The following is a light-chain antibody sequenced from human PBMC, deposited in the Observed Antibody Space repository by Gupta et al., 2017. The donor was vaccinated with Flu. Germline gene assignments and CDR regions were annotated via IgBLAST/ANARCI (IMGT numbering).Light chain of an antibody. V-gene: IGLV2-11*01. J-gene: IGLJ3*02. CDR2: DVT. CDR1: SSDVGGYNY. Sequence: QSALTQPRSVSCPPGQSVTISCTGTSSDVGGYNYVSWSQQDPGKAPKLMIYDVTKRPSGVPDRFSGSKSGSTAPLTISGLQADDEDDYFGCSDAGNSWVFGGGTKLTVL. CDR3: CSDAGNSWV.